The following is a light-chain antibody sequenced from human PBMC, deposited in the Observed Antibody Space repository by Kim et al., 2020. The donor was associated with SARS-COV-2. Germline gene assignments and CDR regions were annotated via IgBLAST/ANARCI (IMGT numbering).Light chain of an antibody. CDR2: DVS. V-gene: IGLV2-14*03. J-gene: IGLJ2*01. CDR3: SSYASSTTLGV. Sequence: QSLTISCTGTSSDVGGYNYVSWYQQHPGKAPKLMIYDVSKRPSGVSNRFSGSKSGNTASLTISGLQAEDEADYYCSSYASSTTLGVFGGGTKLTVL. CDR1: SSDVGGYNY.